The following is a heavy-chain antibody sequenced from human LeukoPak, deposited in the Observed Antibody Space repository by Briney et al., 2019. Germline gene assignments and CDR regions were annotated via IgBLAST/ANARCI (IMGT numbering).Heavy chain of an antibody. J-gene: IGHJ4*02. CDR2: ISGSGGST. Sequence: GGALRLSCAASGVTFSSYAMSWVRQGPGEGGGWGSAISGSGGSTYYADSVKGRFTISRDNSKNTLYLQMNSLRAEDTAVYYCAKAYGSGSLDYWGQGTLVTVSS. V-gene: IGHV3-23*01. CDR3: AKAYGSGSLDY. CDR1: GVTFSSYA. D-gene: IGHD3-10*01.